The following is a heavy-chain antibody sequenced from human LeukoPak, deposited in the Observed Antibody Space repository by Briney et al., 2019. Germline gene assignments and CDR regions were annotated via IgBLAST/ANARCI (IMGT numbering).Heavy chain of an antibody. J-gene: IGHJ3*02. CDR1: GGSISSHY. V-gene: IGHV4-59*11. Sequence: SETLSLTRTVSGGSISSHYWSWIRQPPGKGLEWIGYIYYSGSTNYNPSLKSRVTISVDTSKNQFSLKLSSVTAADTAVYYCARQAGTHYAFDIWGQGTMVTVSS. D-gene: IGHD1-1*01. CDR2: IYYSGST. CDR3: ARQAGTHYAFDI.